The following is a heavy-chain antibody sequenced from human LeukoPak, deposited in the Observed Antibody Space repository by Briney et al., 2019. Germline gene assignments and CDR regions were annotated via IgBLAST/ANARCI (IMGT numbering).Heavy chain of an antibody. CDR3: VRHTDSRPQSGFDS. J-gene: IGHJ4*02. D-gene: IGHD6-6*01. Sequence: GGSLRLSCAASGFFFSSYEMNWVRQAPGKGLEWVSYISPSGSPINYADSVQGRFTVSRDNAKNSVYLQMNSLRAEDTAIYYCVRHTDSRPQSGFDSWGQGTLVTVSS. CDR2: ISPSGSPI. CDR1: GFFFSSYE. V-gene: IGHV3-48*03.